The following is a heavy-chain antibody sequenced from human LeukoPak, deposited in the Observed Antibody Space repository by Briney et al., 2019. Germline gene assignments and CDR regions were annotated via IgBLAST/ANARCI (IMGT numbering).Heavy chain of an antibody. V-gene: IGHV1-46*01. D-gene: IGHD2-15*01. CDR3: ARGSVVAATVPFDLDY. CDR2: ISPSGGST. J-gene: IGHJ4*02. Sequence: GASVKVSCKASGYTFTSYYMHWVRQAPGQGLEWMGIISPSGGSTSYAQKFQGRVTMTRDTSTSTVYMELSSLRSEDTAVYYCARGSVVAATVPFDLDYWGQGTLVTVSS. CDR1: GYTFTSYY.